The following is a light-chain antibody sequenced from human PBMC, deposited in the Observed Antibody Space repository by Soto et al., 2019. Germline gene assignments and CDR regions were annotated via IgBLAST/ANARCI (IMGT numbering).Light chain of an antibody. CDR1: QSISRW. Sequence: DIPMPLSPATLSASVGDTVTVTCRASQSISRWLAWYQQKPGKAPQALIYDASSLKSGVPSRFSGNGSGTEFTLTISSLQPDDFATYYCQQYNTYSTFGQGTRLEIK. V-gene: IGKV1-5*01. CDR3: QQYNTYST. CDR2: DAS. J-gene: IGKJ5*01.